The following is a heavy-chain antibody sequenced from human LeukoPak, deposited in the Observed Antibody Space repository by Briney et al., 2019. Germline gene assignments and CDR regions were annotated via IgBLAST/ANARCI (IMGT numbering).Heavy chain of an antibody. V-gene: IGHV4-31*03. CDR3: ARQVVVVVAATISSWFDP. CDR1: GGSISSGGYY. CDR2: IYYSGST. Sequence: SETLSLTCTVSGGSISSGGYYWSWVRQHPGKGLEWIGYIYYSGSTYYNPSLESRVTISVDTSKNQFSLKLSSVTAADTAVYYCARQVVVVVAATISSWFDPWGQGTLVTVSS. J-gene: IGHJ5*02. D-gene: IGHD2-15*01.